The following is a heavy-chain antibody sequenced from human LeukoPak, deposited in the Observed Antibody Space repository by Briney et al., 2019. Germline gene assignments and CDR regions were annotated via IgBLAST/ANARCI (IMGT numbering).Heavy chain of an antibody. Sequence: GASVKVSCKASGYTFTSYYMHWVRQAPGQGLEWMGIINPSGGSTSYAQKFQGRVTMTRDTSTSTAYMELGSLRSEDTAVYYCARASCSSTSCYAVYYWGQGTLVTVSS. CDR1: GYTFTSYY. CDR3: ARASCSSTSCYAVYY. J-gene: IGHJ4*02. CDR2: INPSGGST. V-gene: IGHV1-46*01. D-gene: IGHD2-2*01.